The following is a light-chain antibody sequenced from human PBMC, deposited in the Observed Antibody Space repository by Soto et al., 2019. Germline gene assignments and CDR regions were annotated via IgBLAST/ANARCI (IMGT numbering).Light chain of an antibody. CDR2: EVN. Sequence: QSALTQPASVSGSPGQSITFSCTGTSSDIGVYNYVSWYQQHPGKAPKLMIYEVNNRPSGVSNRFSVSKSGNTASLTISGLQAEDEADYYCSSYTTSNTYVFGTGTKVTVL. CDR3: SSYTTSNTYV. J-gene: IGLJ1*01. V-gene: IGLV2-14*01. CDR1: SSDIGVYNY.